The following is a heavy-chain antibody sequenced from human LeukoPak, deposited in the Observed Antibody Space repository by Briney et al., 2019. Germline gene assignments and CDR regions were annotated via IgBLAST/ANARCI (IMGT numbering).Heavy chain of an antibody. CDR1: GGSISSYY. D-gene: IGHD6-13*01. CDR2: IYYSGST. CDR3: ARRLIAAAAIGAFDI. J-gene: IGHJ3*02. V-gene: IGHV4-59*01. Sequence: PSETLSLTCTVSGGSISSYYWSWIRQPPGKGLEWIGYIYYSGSTNYNPSLKSRVTISVDTSKNQFSLKLSSVTAADTAVYYCARRLIAAAAIGAFDIWGQGTMVTVSS.